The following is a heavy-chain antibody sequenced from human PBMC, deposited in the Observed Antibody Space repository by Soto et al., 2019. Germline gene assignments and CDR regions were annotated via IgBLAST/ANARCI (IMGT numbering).Heavy chain of an antibody. V-gene: IGHV1-69*13. J-gene: IGHJ4*02. CDR1: PGTFISYA. CDR2: IIPTFDQP. Sequence: AVQVLCMASPGTFISYALSGVRQAAGGGVEGVDTIIPTFDQPNDSQQFQSRLTITADESTSTAYMELRSLGSEDTAVYYCARDSGAPKVWGVIQAPFDSWGQGTLVTVSS. CDR3: ARDSGAPKVWGVIQAPFDS. D-gene: IGHD3-10*01.